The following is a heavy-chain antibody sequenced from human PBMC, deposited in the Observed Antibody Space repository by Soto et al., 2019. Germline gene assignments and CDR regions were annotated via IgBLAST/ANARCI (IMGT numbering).Heavy chain of an antibody. J-gene: IGHJ6*02. Sequence: ASETLSLTCTVSGGSISSYYWSWIRQPPGKGLEWIGYIYYSGSTNYNPSLKSRVTISVDTSKNQFSLKLSSVTAADTAVYYCARAYYDILTGYAYGMDVWGQGTTVTVSS. CDR3: ARAYYDILTGYAYGMDV. V-gene: IGHV4-59*01. CDR1: GGSISSYY. D-gene: IGHD3-9*01. CDR2: IYYSGST.